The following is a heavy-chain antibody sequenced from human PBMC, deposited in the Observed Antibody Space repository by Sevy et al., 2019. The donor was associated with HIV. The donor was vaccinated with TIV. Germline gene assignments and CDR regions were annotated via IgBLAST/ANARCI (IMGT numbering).Heavy chain of an antibody. Sequence: SETLSLSCAVYGGSFSSYYWSWIRQPPGKGLEWIGEINHRGSTKYNSSLKSRVTISIDTPKNQFSLTLTSVTAADTAVYYCAGGCSSVSCPYHYGMDVWGQGTTVTVSS. D-gene: IGHD2-2*01. CDR1: GGSFSSYY. CDR3: AGGCSSVSCPYHYGMDV. V-gene: IGHV4-34*01. J-gene: IGHJ6*02. CDR2: INHRGST.